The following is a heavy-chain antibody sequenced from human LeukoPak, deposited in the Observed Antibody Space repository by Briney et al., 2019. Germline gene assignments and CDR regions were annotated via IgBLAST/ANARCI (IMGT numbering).Heavy chain of an antibody. CDR1: GGSFSGYY. V-gene: IGHV4-34*01. CDR3: AGGSSAPYSRAIDY. CDR2: INHSGST. Sequence: SETLSLTCAVYGGSFSGYYWSWIRQPPGKGLEWIGEINHSGSTNYNPSLKSRVTISVDTSKNQFSLKLSSVTAADTAVYYCAGGSSAPYSRAIDYWGQGTLVTVSS. J-gene: IGHJ4*02. D-gene: IGHD2-21*01.